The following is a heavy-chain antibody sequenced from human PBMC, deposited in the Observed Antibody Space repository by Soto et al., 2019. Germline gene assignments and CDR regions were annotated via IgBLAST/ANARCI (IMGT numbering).Heavy chain of an antibody. CDR3: AHRRARTAARDDAYDS. J-gene: IGHJ3*02. CDR1: GFSLSTSRAG. CDR2: IYWDDNQ. V-gene: IGHV2-5*02. Sequence: QITLKESGPPLVKPTQTLTLTCIFSGFSLSTSRAGVGWIRQPPGKSLAWLALIYWDDNQRYSRSLKSRLTITKDTSKNQVVLTMTNMDPVYTATYYCAHRRARTAARDDAYDSLGQGKMVNVSS. D-gene: IGHD2-2*01.